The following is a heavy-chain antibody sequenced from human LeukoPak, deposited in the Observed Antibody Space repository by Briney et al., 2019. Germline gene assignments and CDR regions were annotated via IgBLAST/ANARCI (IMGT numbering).Heavy chain of an antibody. Sequence: PSQTLSLTCTVSGGSISSGSYYWSWIRQPAGKGLEWIGRIYTSGSTNYNPSLKSRVTISLDTSKNQFSLKLSSVTAADTAVYYCARTLPTNYDYVWGRLGYWGQGTLVTVSS. D-gene: IGHD3-16*01. CDR2: IYTSGST. CDR3: ARTLPTNYDYVWGRLGY. J-gene: IGHJ4*02. CDR1: GGSISSGSYY. V-gene: IGHV4-61*02.